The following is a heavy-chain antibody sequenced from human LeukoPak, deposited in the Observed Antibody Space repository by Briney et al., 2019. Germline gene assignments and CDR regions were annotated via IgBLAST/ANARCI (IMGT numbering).Heavy chain of an antibody. CDR1: GFTFSSYA. V-gene: IGHV3-23*01. J-gene: IGHJ5*02. D-gene: IGHD3-3*01. CDR3: AKDRSADFWSGYYHNWFDP. CDR2: ISGSGGST. Sequence: PGGSLRLSCAASGFTFSSYAMSWVRQAPGKGLEWVSAISGSGGSTYYADSVKGRFTISRDNSKNTLYLQMNSLRAEDTAVYYCAKDRSADFWSGYYHNWFDPWGQGTLVTVSS.